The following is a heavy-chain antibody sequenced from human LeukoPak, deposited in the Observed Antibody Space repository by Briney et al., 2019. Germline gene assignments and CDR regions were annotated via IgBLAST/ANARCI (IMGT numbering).Heavy chain of an antibody. J-gene: IGHJ4*02. D-gene: IGHD1/OR15-1a*01. V-gene: IGHV4-38-2*01. Sequence: SETLSLTCAVSGYSITSGFSWGWIRQPPGKGLEWIGAMSHSGSTDFNPSLKSRVSISVDTSKHQFSLKLTSVTAADTAFYYCARQVEQGTIYYFDYWGQGTLVTVSS. CDR3: ARQVEQGTIYYFDY. CDR1: GYSITSGFS. CDR2: MSHSGST.